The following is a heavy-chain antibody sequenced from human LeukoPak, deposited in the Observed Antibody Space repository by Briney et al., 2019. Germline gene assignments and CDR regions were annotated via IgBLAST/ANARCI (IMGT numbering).Heavy chain of an antibody. CDR2: ISSDGSST. D-gene: IGHD1-26*01. J-gene: IGHJ6*03. V-gene: IGHV3-74*01. Sequence: GGSLRLSCAASGFTFRTHWMHWVRQVPGKGLVWVSRISSDGSSTIYADSVKGRFTISRDNANNTLYLQMNSLRGEDTAVYYCAREWALPGAYYMDVWGKGTTVTVSS. CDR1: GFTFRTHW. CDR3: AREWALPGAYYMDV.